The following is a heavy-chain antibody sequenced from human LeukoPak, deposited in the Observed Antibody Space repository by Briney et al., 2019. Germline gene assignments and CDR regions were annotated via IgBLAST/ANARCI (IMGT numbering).Heavy chain of an antibody. J-gene: IGHJ4*02. CDR3: AREGRCGGDCYYDY. CDR1: GFTFSSYE. V-gene: IGHV3-33*08. D-gene: IGHD2-21*02. CDR2: IWYDGSNK. Sequence: GGSLRLSCAASGFTFSSYEMNWVRQAPGKGLEWVAVIWYDGSNKYYADSVKGRFTISRDNSKNTLYLQMNSLRAEDTAVYYCAREGRCGGDCYYDYWGQGTLVTVSS.